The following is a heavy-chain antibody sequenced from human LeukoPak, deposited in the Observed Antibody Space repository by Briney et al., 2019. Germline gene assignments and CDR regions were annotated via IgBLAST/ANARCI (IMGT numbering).Heavy chain of an antibody. CDR2: ISYGGGNR. CDR3: AKGPTNYGDYVDY. CDR1: GFTFSSYG. Sequence: PGGSLRLSCAASGFTFSSYGMHWVRQAPGKGLEWVAVISYGGGNRYNADSVRGRFTISRDNSKNTLYLQMNSLRTEDTAVYYCAKGPTNYGDYVDYWGQGTLVTVSS. D-gene: IGHD4-17*01. V-gene: IGHV3-30*18. J-gene: IGHJ4*02.